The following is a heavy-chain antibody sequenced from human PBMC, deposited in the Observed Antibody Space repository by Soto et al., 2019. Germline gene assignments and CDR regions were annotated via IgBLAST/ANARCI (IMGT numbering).Heavy chain of an antibody. CDR3: ARGRIHTTVTTYYYYYGMDV. CDR2: INHSGST. J-gene: IGHJ6*02. Sequence: PSATLSLTCAVYGGSFSGYYWSWIRQPPGKGLDWIGEINHSGSTNYNPSLKSRVTISVDTSKNQFSLKLSSVTAADTAVYYCARGRIHTTVTTYYYYYGMDVWGQGTTVTVSS. CDR1: GGSFSGYY. V-gene: IGHV4-34*01. D-gene: IGHD4-17*01.